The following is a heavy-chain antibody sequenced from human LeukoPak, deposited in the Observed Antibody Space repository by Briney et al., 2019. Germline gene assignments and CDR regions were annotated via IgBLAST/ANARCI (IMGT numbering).Heavy chain of an antibody. CDR2: ISGSGGST. CDR1: GFTLSSYA. Sequence: GGSLRLSCAASGFTLSSYAMSWVRQAPGKGLEWVSAISGSGGSTYYADSVKGRFTISRDNSKNTLYLQMNSLRAEDTAVYYCAKNPYYDILTGYYNRGYYYYGMDVWGKGTTVTVSS. CDR3: AKNPYYDILTGYYNRGYYYYGMDV. V-gene: IGHV3-23*01. D-gene: IGHD3-9*01. J-gene: IGHJ6*04.